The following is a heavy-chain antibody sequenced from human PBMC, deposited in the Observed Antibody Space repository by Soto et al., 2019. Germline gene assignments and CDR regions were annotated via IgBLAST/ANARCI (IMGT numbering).Heavy chain of an antibody. V-gene: IGHV4-34*01. CDR3: ARERRQPYYYGSGSYPEP. CDR1: GGYFRGYY. Sequence: PSETLSHTYAVYGGYFRGYYWSWIRQPPGKGLEWIGEINHGGSTNYNPSLKSRVTISVDTSKNQFSLKVSSVTAADTAVYYCARERRQPYYYGSGSYPEPWGQGTLVTVSS. CDR2: INHGGST. D-gene: IGHD3-10*01. J-gene: IGHJ5*02.